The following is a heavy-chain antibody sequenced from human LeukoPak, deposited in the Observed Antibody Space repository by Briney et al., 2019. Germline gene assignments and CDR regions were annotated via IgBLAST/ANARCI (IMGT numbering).Heavy chain of an antibody. CDR3: ARGIVVVPACSKCQAGNWFDP. CDR1: GGSISSYY. D-gene: IGHD2-2*01. J-gene: IGHJ5*02. CDR2: IYTSGST. V-gene: IGHV4-4*07. Sequence: SETLSLTCTVFGGSISSYYWSWIRQPAGKGLEWIGRIYTSGSTNYNPSLKSRVTMSVDTSKNQFSLKLSSVTAADTAVYYCARGIVVVPACSKCQAGNWFDPWGQGTLVTVSS.